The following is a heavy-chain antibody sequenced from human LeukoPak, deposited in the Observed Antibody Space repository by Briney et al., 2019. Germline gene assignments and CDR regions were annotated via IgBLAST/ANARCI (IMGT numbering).Heavy chain of an antibody. Sequence: SETLSLTCTVSGGSISYYYWSWIRQSPGLGLEWLGYIYYSGSTNYNPSLQSRVTISVDTSKNQISLNLSSVTAADTAVYYCARHTRSWFGPWGQGTLVTVSS. CDR3: ARHTRSWFGP. J-gene: IGHJ5*02. CDR2: IYYSGST. V-gene: IGHV4-59*08. CDR1: GGSISYYY.